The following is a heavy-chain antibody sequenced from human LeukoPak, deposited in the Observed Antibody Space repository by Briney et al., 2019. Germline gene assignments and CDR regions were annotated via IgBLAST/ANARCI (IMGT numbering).Heavy chain of an antibody. CDR1: GGSFSGYY. V-gene: IGHV4-34*01. Sequence: SETLSLTCAVYGGSFSGYYWSWIRQPPGKGLEWIGEINHSGSTNYNPSLKSRVTISVDTSNNQFSLKLSSVTAADTAVYYCARVLRGGRRLDYWGQGTLVTVSS. CDR3: ARVLRGGRRLDY. CDR2: INHSGST. D-gene: IGHD3-16*01. J-gene: IGHJ4*02.